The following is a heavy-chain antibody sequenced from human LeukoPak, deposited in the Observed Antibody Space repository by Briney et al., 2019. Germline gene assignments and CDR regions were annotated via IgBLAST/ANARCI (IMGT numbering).Heavy chain of an antibody. CDR1: GFRFDTHD. D-gene: IGHD3-22*01. CDR2: ISKASTYI. J-gene: IGHJ4*02. Sequence: GGSLRLSCAASGFRFDTHDLNWVRQAPGKGLECVAHISKASTYIHYADSVKGRFTISRDNAKNLVHLQMNSLRADDTAVYFCARDSRKGGYYSEFWGQGTVVTVSS. V-gene: IGHV3-21*01. CDR3: ARDSRKGGYYSEF.